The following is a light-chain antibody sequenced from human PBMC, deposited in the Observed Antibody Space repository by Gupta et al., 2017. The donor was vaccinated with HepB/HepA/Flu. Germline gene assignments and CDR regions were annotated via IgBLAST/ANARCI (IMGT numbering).Light chain of an antibody. CDR3: RQSKQSSTPA. V-gene: IGLV2-14*03. CDR1: SSDVGGYNY. CDR2: DVT. J-gene: IGLJ2*01. Sequence: QSALTQPASVSGSPGQSITISCTGTSSDVGGYNYVFWYQQPHGTPPNLMCEDVTNRPAGPSKRCAGSESANNASTHTSAIQSQDEADEYYRQSKQSSTPAFGAGTKLTVL.